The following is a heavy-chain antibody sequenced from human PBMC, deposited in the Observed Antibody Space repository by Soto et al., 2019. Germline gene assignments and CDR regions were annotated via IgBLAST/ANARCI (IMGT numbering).Heavy chain of an antibody. D-gene: IGHD3-22*01. V-gene: IGHV3-33*01. Sequence: QVQLVESGGGVVQPGRSLRLSCAASGFTFSSYGMHWVRQAPGKGLEWVAVIWYDGSNKYYADSVKGRFTISRDNSKNTLYLQMTSLRAEDTAVYYCARKWFIGSDAFDIWGQGTMVTVSS. CDR3: ARKWFIGSDAFDI. CDR1: GFTFSSYG. CDR2: IWYDGSNK. J-gene: IGHJ3*02.